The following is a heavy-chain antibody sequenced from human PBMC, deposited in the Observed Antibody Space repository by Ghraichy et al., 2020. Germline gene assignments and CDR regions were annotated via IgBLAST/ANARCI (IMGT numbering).Heavy chain of an antibody. CDR2: IYYSGST. D-gene: IGHD3-10*01. V-gene: IGHV4-59*01. CDR1: GGSISSYY. CDR3: ASGLLPHYGMDV. J-gene: IGHJ6*02. Sequence: SETLSLTCTVSGGSISSYYWSWIRQPPGKGLEWIGYIYYSGSTNYNPSLKSRVTISVDTSKNQFSLKLSSVTAADTAVYYCASGLLPHYGMDVWGQGTTVTVSS.